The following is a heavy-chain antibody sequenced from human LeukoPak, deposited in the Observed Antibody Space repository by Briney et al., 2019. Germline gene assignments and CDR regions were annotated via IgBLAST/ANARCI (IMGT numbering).Heavy chain of an antibody. V-gene: IGHV6-1*01. J-gene: IGHJ5*01. CDR3: ARLVGASWFDS. Sequence: SQTLSLTCAISGDSVSTNSATWTWFRQSPSRGLEWLGRTYYRSKWYNDYAVSMKSRITINPDTSKNQFSLQLNSVTPEDTAVYYCARLVGASWFDSWGQGTLVTVSS. CDR2: TYYRSKWYN. D-gene: IGHD1-26*01. CDR1: GDSVSTNSAT.